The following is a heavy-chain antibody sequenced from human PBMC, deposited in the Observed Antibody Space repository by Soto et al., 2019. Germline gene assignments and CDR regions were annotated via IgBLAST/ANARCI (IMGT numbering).Heavy chain of an antibody. Sequence: PSETLSLTCTVSGGSIDYYYWSWIRQPPGKGLEWIGCVSDSGSTNYNPSLRSRVTISVDTSKNQFSLSVNSVTAADTAVYYCARDSTSWFPYHGIDVWGQGTTVTVSS. CDR2: VSDSGST. CDR3: ARDSTSWFPYHGIDV. V-gene: IGHV4-59*01. J-gene: IGHJ6*02. D-gene: IGHD6-13*01. CDR1: GGSIDYYY.